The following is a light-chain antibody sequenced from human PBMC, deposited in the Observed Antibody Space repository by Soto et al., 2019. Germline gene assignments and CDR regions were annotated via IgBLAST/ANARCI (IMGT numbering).Light chain of an antibody. V-gene: IGKV3-15*01. J-gene: IGKJ1*01. CDR2: GAS. CDR3: QQYKDWPHT. CDR1: QSVSDY. Sequence: ETLMTQSPATLSVSKGERATLSCRASQSVSDYLAWYQQRPGQAPRLLIFGASTRATGFPARFSGSGSGTEFTLTISSLQSEDFAVYYCQQYKDWPHTFGQGAKVDIK.